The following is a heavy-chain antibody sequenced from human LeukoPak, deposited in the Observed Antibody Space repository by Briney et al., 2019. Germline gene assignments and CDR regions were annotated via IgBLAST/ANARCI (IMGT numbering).Heavy chain of an antibody. D-gene: IGHD2-15*01. V-gene: IGHV3-66*01. CDR3: ARGGWSSTKY. Sequence: GGSLRLSCAASGFTFSSYGMHWVRQAPGKGLEWVSVIYSGGSTYYADSVKGRFTISRDNSKNTLYLQMNSLRAEDTAVYYCARGGWSSTKYWGQGTLVTVSS. CDR1: GFTFSSYG. J-gene: IGHJ4*02. CDR2: IYSGGST.